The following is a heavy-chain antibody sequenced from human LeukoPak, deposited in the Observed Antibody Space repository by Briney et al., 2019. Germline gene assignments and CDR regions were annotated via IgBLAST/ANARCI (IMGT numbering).Heavy chain of an antibody. Sequence: GGSLRLSCAASGFTFSSYWMSWVRQAPGKRLEWVANINQDGSEKYYVDSVKGRFIISRGNARNSLFLQMNILTAEDTAIYYCVREGAYSTSSPAGYWGQGTLVSVSS. CDR1: GFTFSSYW. D-gene: IGHD6-6*01. CDR2: INQDGSEK. V-gene: IGHV3-7*01. CDR3: VREGAYSTSSPAGY. J-gene: IGHJ4*02.